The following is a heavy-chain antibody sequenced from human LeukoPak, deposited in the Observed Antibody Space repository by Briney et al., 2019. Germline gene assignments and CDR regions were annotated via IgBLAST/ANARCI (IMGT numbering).Heavy chain of an antibody. D-gene: IGHD6-19*01. V-gene: IGHV4-38-2*02. CDR2: IYHSGST. J-gene: IGHJ4*02. Sequence: KPSETLSLTCTVSGYSISSGYYWGWLRQPPGKGLEWIGSIYHSGSTYYNPSLKSRVTISVDTSKNQFSLKLSSVTAADTAVYYCARGLGGWLRLFDYWGQGTLVTVSS. CDR1: GYSISSGYY. CDR3: ARGLGGWLRLFDY.